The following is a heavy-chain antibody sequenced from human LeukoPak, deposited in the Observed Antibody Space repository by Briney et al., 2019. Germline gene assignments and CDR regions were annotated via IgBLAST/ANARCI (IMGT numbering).Heavy chain of an antibody. CDR1: GGSISSYY. CDR2: IYYSGST. CDR3: ARQSTVVTLAFDI. Sequence: SETLSLTCTVSGGSISSYYWSWIRQPPGKGLEWIGCIYYSGSTNYNPSLKSRVTISVDTSKNQFSLKLSSVTAADTAVYYCARQSTVVTLAFDIWGQGTMVTVSS. J-gene: IGHJ3*02. V-gene: IGHV4-59*01. D-gene: IGHD4-23*01.